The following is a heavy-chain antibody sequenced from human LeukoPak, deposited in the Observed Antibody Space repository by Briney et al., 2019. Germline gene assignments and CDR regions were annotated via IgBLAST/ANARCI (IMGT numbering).Heavy chain of an antibody. Sequence: GGSLRLSCAASGFSFSSFGMHWVRQAPGKGLEWVAVIWSDGSNQYYADSVRGRFTISRDDPKDTLYLQMNSLRVEDTAVYYCARGEYSSSWHSEYFQRWGQGTLVTVSS. CDR2: IWSDGSNQ. V-gene: IGHV3-33*01. CDR1: GFSFSSFG. D-gene: IGHD6-13*01. J-gene: IGHJ1*01. CDR3: ARGEYSSSWHSEYFQR.